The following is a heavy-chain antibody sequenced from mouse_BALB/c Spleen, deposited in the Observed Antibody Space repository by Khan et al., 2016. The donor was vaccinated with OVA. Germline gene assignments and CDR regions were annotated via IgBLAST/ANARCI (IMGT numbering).Heavy chain of an antibody. CDR1: GYIFTSYW. CDR3: AREEALYYYDY. CDR2: IYPGTDNT. Sequence: VQLQESGAELVRPGASVKLSCKTSGYIFTSYWIHWLKQRSGQGLEWLARIYPGTDNTYYNEKLKDKATLTADKSSSTAYMQLSSLKSEDSAVYFCAREEALYYYDYWGQGTTLTVSS. J-gene: IGHJ2*01. D-gene: IGHD3-2*02. V-gene: IGHV1S132*01.